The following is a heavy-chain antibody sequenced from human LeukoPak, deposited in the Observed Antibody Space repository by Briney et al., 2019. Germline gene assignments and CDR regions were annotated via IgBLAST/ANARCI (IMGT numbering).Heavy chain of an antibody. D-gene: IGHD5-12*01. Sequence: ASVPDSFLASGYTLIRNHIHWVRQAPGQGLEWMGIINPSGGSTPYAQKFQGRVTLPRDTSTSTVYMELSSLRSEDTAVYYCARLHDYYWYFDLWGRGTLVTVSS. V-gene: IGHV1-46*01. CDR3: ARLHDYYWYFDL. CDR2: INPSGGST. CDR1: GYTLIRNH. J-gene: IGHJ2*01.